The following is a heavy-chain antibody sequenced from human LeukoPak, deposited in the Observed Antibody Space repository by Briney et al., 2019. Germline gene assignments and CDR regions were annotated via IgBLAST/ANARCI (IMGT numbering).Heavy chain of an antibody. Sequence: PSETLSLTCTVSGGSISDYYWSWVRQPPGKGLEGIGYFSNRGTNNYNPSLKGRVTMSVDTSKNQFSLKLSSVTAADTAVYYCARGSNWGDYWGQGTLVTVSS. V-gene: IGHV4-59*12. J-gene: IGHJ4*02. CDR1: GGSISDYY. D-gene: IGHD7-27*01. CDR3: ARGSNWGDY. CDR2: FSNRGTN.